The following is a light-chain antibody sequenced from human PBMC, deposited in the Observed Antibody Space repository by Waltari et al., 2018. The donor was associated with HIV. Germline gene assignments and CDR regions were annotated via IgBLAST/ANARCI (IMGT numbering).Light chain of an antibody. CDR2: EDS. CDR1: KLGKQY. Sequence: YELTQPPSVSVSPGQTANITCSGDKLGKQYAHWYQQKSGQSPVLLIYEDSKRRSGIPEWFSGSISGDTATLTISGTQAEDEADYHCQAWDRSTVIFAGGTKLTVL. CDR3: QAWDRSTVI. V-gene: IGLV3-1*01. J-gene: IGLJ2*01.